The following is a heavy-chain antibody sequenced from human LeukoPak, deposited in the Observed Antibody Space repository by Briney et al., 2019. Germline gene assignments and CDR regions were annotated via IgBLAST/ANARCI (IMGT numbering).Heavy chain of an antibody. Sequence: GGSLRLSCAASGFTFSSYSMNWVRQAPGKGLEWVSSISSSSSYIYYADSVKGRFTISRDNAKNSLYLQMNSLRAEDTAVYYWARDFWSGSNWFDPWGQGTLVTVSS. V-gene: IGHV3-21*01. J-gene: IGHJ5*02. D-gene: IGHD3-3*01. CDR3: ARDFWSGSNWFDP. CDR2: ISSSSSYI. CDR1: GFTFSSYS.